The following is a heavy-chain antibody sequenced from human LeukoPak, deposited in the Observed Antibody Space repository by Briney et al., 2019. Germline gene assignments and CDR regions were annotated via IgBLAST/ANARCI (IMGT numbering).Heavy chain of an antibody. V-gene: IGHV4-59*01. CDR2: IYYTGYT. CDR1: GGSLSRYY. CDR3: AREKWEQYYFDY. D-gene: IGHD1-26*01. Sequence: SDTLSLTRTVCGGSLSRYYWNWIRQPPGKGLEWIGYIYYTGYTNYNPPLKSRVTISVGTSKKQFSLKLNSVAAADTAVYYCAREKWEQYYFDYWGQGTLVTVSS. J-gene: IGHJ4*02.